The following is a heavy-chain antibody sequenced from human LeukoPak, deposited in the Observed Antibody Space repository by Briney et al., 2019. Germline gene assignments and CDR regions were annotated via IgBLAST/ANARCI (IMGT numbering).Heavy chain of an antibody. J-gene: IGHJ3*02. Sequence: GASVKVSCKASGYTFTSYDINWVRQAPGQGLEWMGWMDPNRGNTGYAQKFQGRVTITRDTSASTAYMELSSLRSEDTAVYYCARDLSYGHYAFDIWGQGTMVTVSS. V-gene: IGHV1-8*03. D-gene: IGHD5-18*01. CDR3: ARDLSYGHYAFDI. CDR2: MDPNRGNT. CDR1: GYTFTSYD.